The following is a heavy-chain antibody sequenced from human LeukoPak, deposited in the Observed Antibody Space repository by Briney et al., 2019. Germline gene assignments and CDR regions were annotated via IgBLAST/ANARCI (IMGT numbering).Heavy chain of an antibody. CDR3: VRGGGSFDS. CDR1: GFILRDFW. V-gene: IGHV3-7*04. J-gene: IGHJ4*02. CDR2: IKQDGSEK. D-gene: IGHD3-16*01. Sequence: AGGSLRLSCAASGFILRDFWMAWVRQAPGKGLEWVANIKQDGSEKYYLDSVKGRFTISRDNAKNSLYLQMNSLRAEDTAVYYCVRGGGSFDSWGQGTLVTVSS.